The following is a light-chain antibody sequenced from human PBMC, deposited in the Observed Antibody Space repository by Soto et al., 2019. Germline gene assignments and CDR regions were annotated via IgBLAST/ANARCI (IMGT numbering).Light chain of an antibody. CDR1: QRVRSTY. CDR3: QQYGDPVLS. Sequence: EIVLTQSPGTLSLSPGDRATLSCRASQRVRSTYVAWYHQKPGQAPRLLIYGASYRATATPDRFSGSGSGTDFTLAISRLETEDFGVYYCQQYGDPVLSFGGGTKVELK. V-gene: IGKV3-20*01. J-gene: IGKJ4*01. CDR2: GAS.